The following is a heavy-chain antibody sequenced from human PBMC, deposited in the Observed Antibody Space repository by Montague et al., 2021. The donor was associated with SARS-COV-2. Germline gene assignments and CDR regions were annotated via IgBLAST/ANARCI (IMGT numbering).Heavy chain of an antibody. V-gene: IGHV4-39*02. J-gene: IGHJ4*02. CDR1: SGSIISSGYY. Sequence: SETLSLTCSVSSGSIISSGYYWGWIRQPPGKELEWIGNIYYSGITYYNPSLQSRGTISVDTSKNRLSLRLSSVTAADTAVYFCARGMIRGVTTPFDYWGQGSQVTVSS. CDR3: ARGMIRGVTTPFDY. D-gene: IGHD3-10*01. CDR2: IYYSGIT.